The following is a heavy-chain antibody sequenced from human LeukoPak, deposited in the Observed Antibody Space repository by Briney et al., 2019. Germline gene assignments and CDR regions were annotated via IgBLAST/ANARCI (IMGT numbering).Heavy chain of an antibody. CDR2: INSDGSST. CDR1: GFTFSSYW. V-gene: IGHV3-74*01. CDR3: ARDRGGAAAIDY. D-gene: IGHD6-13*01. Sequence: GGSLRLSCAASGFTFSSYWMSWVRQAPGKGLVWVSRINSDGSSTSYADSVKGRFTISRDNAKNTLYLQMNSLRAEDTAVYYCARDRGGAAAIDYWGQGTLVTVSS. J-gene: IGHJ4*02.